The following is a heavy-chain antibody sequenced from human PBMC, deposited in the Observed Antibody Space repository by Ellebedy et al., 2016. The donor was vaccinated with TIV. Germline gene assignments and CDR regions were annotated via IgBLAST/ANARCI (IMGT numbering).Heavy chain of an antibody. V-gene: IGHV4-61*01. CDR1: GDSVTSGTDY. J-gene: IGHJ5*01. CDR2: VSSSGGT. D-gene: IGHD3-16*01. Sequence: SETLSLTXSVSGDSVTSGTDYWSWFRQPPGKGLEWIGHVSSSGGTNYNPSLKSRVTISVDTSQNQFSLRLNSVIAADTAMYYCAGGRGWLPDSWGQGTLVIVSS. CDR3: AGGRGWLPDS.